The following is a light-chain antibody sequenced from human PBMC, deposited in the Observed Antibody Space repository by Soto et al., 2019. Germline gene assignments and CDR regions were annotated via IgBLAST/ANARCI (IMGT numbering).Light chain of an antibody. CDR3: QQYNNWPRT. V-gene: IGKV3-15*01. CDR2: GAS. J-gene: IGKJ1*01. Sequence: EIVMTQAPSTLSVSPLGRASLSFMASQSVSSYLAWYQQKPGQPPRLLIYGASTRATGIPARFSGSGSGTDFTLTISSLQSEDFAVYYCQQYNNWPRTFGQGTKVDIK. CDR1: QSVSSY.